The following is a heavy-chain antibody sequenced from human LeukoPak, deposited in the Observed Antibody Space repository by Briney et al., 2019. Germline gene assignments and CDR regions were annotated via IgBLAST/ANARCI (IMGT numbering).Heavy chain of an antibody. CDR2: ISYDGSNN. CDR1: GFTFSSYA. J-gene: IGHJ4*02. V-gene: IGHV3-30*04. CDR3: GRETGIAARPLDY. Sequence: PPGRSLRLSCAASGFTFSSYAMRWVRQAPGKGLEWVAVISYDGSNNYYADSVKGRFTISRDNSKNTLYLQMNSLRAEDTAVYYCGRETGIAARPLDYWGQGTLVTV. D-gene: IGHD6-6*01.